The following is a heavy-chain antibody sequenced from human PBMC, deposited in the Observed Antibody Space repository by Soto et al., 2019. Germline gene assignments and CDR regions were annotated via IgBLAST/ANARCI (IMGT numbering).Heavy chain of an antibody. V-gene: IGHV4-59*01. CDR2: IYYSGST. J-gene: IGHJ3*02. D-gene: IGHD3-22*01. Sequence: SETLSLTCTVSGGSISSYYWSWIRQPPGKGLEWIGYIYYSGSTNYNPSLKSRVTISVETSKNQFSLKLSSVTAEDTAVYYCAREPSSYYYDSSNAFDIWGQGTMVTVSS. CDR1: GGSISSYY. CDR3: AREPSSYYYDSSNAFDI.